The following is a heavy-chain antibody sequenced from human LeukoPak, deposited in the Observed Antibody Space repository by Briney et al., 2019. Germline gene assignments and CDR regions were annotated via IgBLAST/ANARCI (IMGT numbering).Heavy chain of an antibody. CDR1: GGSISSHY. CDR3: ARGQWYFDY. CDR2: IYYSGST. D-gene: IGHD6-19*01. J-gene: IGHJ4*02. Sequence: SETLSLTCTVSGGSISSHYWSWIRQPPGKGLEWIGYIYYSGSTNYNPSLKSRVTISVDTSKNQFSLKLSSVTAADTAVYYCARGQWYFDYWGQGTLVTVSS. V-gene: IGHV4-59*11.